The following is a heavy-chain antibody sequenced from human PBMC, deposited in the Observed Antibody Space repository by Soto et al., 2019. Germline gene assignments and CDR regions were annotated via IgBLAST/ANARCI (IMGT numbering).Heavy chain of an antibody. D-gene: IGHD6-13*01. V-gene: IGHV3-48*03. CDR3: ARDLGGYSSSWYYFDY. CDR1: GFPFSTYE. J-gene: IGHJ4*02. Sequence: PGGSLRLSCAASGFPFSTYEMNWVRQAPGKGLAWVSYISSSGSTIYYADSVKGRFTISRDNAKKSLYLQMNSLRDEDTAVYYCARDLGGYSSSWYYFDYWGQGTLVTVSS. CDR2: ISSSGSTI.